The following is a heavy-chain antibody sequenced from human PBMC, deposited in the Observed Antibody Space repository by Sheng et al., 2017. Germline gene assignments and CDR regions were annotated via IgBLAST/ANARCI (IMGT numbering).Heavy chain of an antibody. D-gene: IGHD3-10*01. J-gene: IGHJ4*02. V-gene: IGHV3-33*01. CDR1: GFTSGLSFSNYD. CDR2: IWHDASNE. Sequence: QVQLVESGGGVVQSGRSLRLSCAASGFTSGLSFSNYDMNWVHQAPGKGLEWVTSIWHDASNEYYADSVKGRFTISRDNSKSTLYLQMNSLRVDDTAVYYCVRGVRPYGSGTTTANYFDSWGQGTLVTVSS. CDR3: VRGVRPYGSGTTTANYFDS.